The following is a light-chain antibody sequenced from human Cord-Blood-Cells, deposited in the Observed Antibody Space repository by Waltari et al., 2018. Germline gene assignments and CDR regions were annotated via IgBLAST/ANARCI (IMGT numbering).Light chain of an antibody. CDR2: DVS. CDR1: SSDVGGYNY. Sequence: QSALTQPRSVSGSPGQSVTISCTGTSSDVGGYNYVSLYPQHPGKAPKLMIYDVSKRPSGVPDRFSGSKSGNTASLTISGLQAEDEADYYCCSYAGSYTYVFGTGTKVTVL. CDR3: CSYAGSYTYV. V-gene: IGLV2-11*01. J-gene: IGLJ1*01.